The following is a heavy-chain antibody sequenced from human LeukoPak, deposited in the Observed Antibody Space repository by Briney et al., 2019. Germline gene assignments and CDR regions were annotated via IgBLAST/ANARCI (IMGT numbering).Heavy chain of an antibody. V-gene: IGHV4-59*01. Sequence: SETLSLTCTVSGGSISSYYWSWIRQPPGKGLEWIGYIYYSGSTNYNPSLKSRVTISVDTSKNQFSLKLSSVTAADTAVYYCAREQWLGQNYYYGKDVWGQGTTVTVSS. CDR3: AREQWLGQNYYYGKDV. J-gene: IGHJ6*02. CDR2: IYYSGST. D-gene: IGHD6-19*01. CDR1: GGSISSYY.